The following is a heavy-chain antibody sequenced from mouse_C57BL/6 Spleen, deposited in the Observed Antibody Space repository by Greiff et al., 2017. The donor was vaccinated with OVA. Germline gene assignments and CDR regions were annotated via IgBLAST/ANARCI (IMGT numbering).Heavy chain of an antibody. J-gene: IGHJ1*03. Sequence: EVKLVESGGGLVKPGGSLKLSCAASGFTFSDYGMHWVRQAPEKGLEWVAYISSGSSTIYYADTVKGRFTISRDNAKNTLFLQMTSLRSEDTAMYYCARGGYSPYWYFEVWGTGTTVTVSS. CDR1: GFTFSDYG. D-gene: IGHD2-12*01. CDR2: ISSGSSTI. CDR3: ARGGYSPYWYFEV. V-gene: IGHV5-17*01.